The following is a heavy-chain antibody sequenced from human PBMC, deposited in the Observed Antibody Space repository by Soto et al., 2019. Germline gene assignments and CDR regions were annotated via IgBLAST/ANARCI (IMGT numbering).Heavy chain of an antibody. J-gene: IGHJ4*02. CDR2: IVVGSGNT. CDR3: AAVLSEATTYDYVRGSYRRRDY. CDR1: GFTFTSSA. V-gene: IGHV1-58*01. Sequence: SVKVSCKASGFTFTSSAVQWVRQARGQRLEWIGWIVVGSGNTNYAQKFQERVTITRDMSTSTAYMELSSLRSEDTAVYYCAAVLSEATTYDYVRGSYRRRDYWGQGTLVTFSS. D-gene: IGHD3-16*02.